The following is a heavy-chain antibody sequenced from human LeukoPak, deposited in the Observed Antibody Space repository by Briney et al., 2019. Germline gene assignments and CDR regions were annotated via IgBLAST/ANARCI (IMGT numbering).Heavy chain of an antibody. V-gene: IGHV1-18*01. CDR2: ISAYNGNT. J-gene: IGHJ6*03. D-gene: IGHD2-2*01. Sequence: GASVKVSCKASGYTFTSYGISWVRQAPGQGLEWMGWISAYNGNTNYAQKLQGRVTMTTDTSTSTAYMELRSLRSDDTAVYYCARGPERLVVPAASYMDVWGKGTTVTVSS. CDR3: ARGPERLVVPAASYMDV. CDR1: GYTFTSYG.